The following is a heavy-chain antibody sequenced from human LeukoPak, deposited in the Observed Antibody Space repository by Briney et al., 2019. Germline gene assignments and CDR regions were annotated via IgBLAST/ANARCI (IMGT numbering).Heavy chain of an antibody. CDR3: AKDRCSNGIGCLYYYMDV. Sequence: GGSLRLSCAASGFTFDDYSIHWVRQAPGKGLEWVSFISWDGVSTYYADSVKGRFTISRDNSKNSLYLQMNSLRPEDTAVYYCAKDRCSNGIGCLYYYMDVWGKGTTVTISS. CDR2: ISWDGVST. J-gene: IGHJ6*03. CDR1: GFTFDDYS. V-gene: IGHV3-43*01. D-gene: IGHD2-8*01.